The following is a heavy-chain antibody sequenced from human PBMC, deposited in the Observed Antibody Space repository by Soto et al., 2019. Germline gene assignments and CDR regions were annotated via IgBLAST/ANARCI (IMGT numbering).Heavy chain of an antibody. D-gene: IGHD5-18*01. V-gene: IGHV1-2*02. Sequence: ASVKVSCKASGYTFTGYYMHWVRQAPGQGLEWMGWINPNSGGTNYAQKFQDRVTMTRDTSISTAYMELSRLRSDDTAVYYCARVGDTAMVFDYWGQGTLVTVSS. CDR3: ARVGDTAMVFDY. J-gene: IGHJ4*02. CDR1: GYTFTGYY. CDR2: INPNSGGT.